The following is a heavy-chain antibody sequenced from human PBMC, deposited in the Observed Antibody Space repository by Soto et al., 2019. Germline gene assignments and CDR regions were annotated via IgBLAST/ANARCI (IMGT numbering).Heavy chain of an antibody. Sequence: VGSLRLSCAASGFTFSSYGMHWVRQAPGKGLEWVAVIWYDGSNKYYADSVKGRFTISRDNSKNTLYLQMNSLRAEDTAVYYCARDLAPTGLATRGWYSYGMDVWGQGTTVTVSS. CDR2: IWYDGSNK. CDR3: ARDLAPTGLATRGWYSYGMDV. D-gene: IGHD5-12*01. J-gene: IGHJ6*02. CDR1: GFTFSSYG. V-gene: IGHV3-33*01.